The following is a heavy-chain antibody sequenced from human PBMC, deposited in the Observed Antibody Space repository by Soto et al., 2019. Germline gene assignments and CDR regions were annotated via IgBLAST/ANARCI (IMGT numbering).Heavy chain of an antibody. CDR1: GFTFSSYA. J-gene: IGHJ4*02. D-gene: IGHD3-3*01. CDR2: ISSNGGST. CDR3: ASAYYDFWSGFEPIRN. V-gene: IGHV3-64*01. Sequence: EMQLVESGGGLVQPGGSLRLSCAASGFTFSSYAMHWVRQAPGKGLEYVSAISSNGGSTYYANSVKGRFTISRDNSKNTLYLQMGSLRAEDMAVYYCASAYYDFWSGFEPIRNWGQGTLVTVSS.